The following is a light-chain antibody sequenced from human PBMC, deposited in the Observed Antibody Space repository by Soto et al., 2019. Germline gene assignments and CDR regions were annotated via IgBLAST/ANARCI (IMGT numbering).Light chain of an antibody. Sequence: EIVLTQSPGTLSLSPGARATLSCRASQSVSSSYLAWYQQKPGQAPRLLIYGASSRATGIPDRLSGSGSGTVFTLPISSLQPDDFATDYCQQYDSYSSFGGGTKVDI. V-gene: IGKV3-20*01. CDR1: QSVSSSY. J-gene: IGKJ4*01. CDR3: QQYDSYSS. CDR2: GAS.